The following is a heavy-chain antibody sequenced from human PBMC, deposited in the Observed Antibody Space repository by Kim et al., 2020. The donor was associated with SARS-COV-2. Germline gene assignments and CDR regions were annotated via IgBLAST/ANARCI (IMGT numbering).Heavy chain of an antibody. V-gene: IGHV1-2*02. D-gene: IGHD3-10*01. CDR3: ARESFGEPPPTWFDP. J-gene: IGHJ5*02. Sequence: AQKLQCRVTMPRDTSISTAYMELSSLRSDDTAVYYCARESFGEPPPTWFDPWGQGTLVTVSS.